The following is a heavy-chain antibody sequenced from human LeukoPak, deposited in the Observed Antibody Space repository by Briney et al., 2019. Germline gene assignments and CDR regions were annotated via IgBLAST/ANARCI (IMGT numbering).Heavy chain of an antibody. J-gene: IGHJ4*02. CDR1: GFTFSSYA. CDR3: ARDPGSLDY. Sequence: PGRSLRLSCAASGFTFSSYAMHWVRQAPGKGLEWVAVMSYDGSNKYYADSVKGRFTISRDNSKNTLYLQMNSLRAEDTAVYYCARDPGSLDYWGQGTLVTVSS. CDR2: MSYDGSNK. V-gene: IGHV3-30-3*01.